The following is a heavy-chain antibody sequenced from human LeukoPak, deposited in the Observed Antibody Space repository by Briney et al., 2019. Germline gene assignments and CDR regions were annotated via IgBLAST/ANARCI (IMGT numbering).Heavy chain of an antibody. Sequence: GKSLKIPCMDSENSFTSYWLDCVRQMPGKHLHWMRIIYPGHSDTRYRPSFHGLDPISADKSISTACLQWSSLKASDTAMYYCASQGSSGWFDFDYWGQGTLVTVSS. D-gene: IGHD6-19*01. CDR3: ASQGSSGWFDFDY. V-gene: IGHV5-51*01. J-gene: IGHJ4*02. CDR2: IYPGHSDT. CDR1: ENSFTSYW.